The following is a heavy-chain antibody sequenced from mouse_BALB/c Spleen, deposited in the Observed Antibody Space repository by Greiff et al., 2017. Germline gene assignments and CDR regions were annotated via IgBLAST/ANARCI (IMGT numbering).Heavy chain of an antibody. J-gene: IGHJ4*01. CDR2: IWSGGST. V-gene: IGHV2-2*02. CDR1: GFSLTSYG. CDR3: ARRNSSYERAMDY. D-gene: IGHD3-1*01. Sequence: VKLVESGPGLVQPSQSLSITCKVSGFSLTSYGVHWVRQSPGKGLEWLGVIWSGGSTDYNEAFISRLSISKDNSKSQVFFKMNSLQANDTAIYYCARRNSSYERAMDYWGQGTTVTVSS.